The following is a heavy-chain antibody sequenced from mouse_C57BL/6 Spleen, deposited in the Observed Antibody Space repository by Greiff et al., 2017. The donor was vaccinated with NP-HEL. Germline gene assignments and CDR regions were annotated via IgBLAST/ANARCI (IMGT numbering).Heavy chain of an antibody. D-gene: IGHD5-1*01. Sequence: QVQLQQSGAELVRPGASVTLSCKASGYTFTDYEMHWVTQTPVHGLDWFVAIDPDTGCTTYTQKLKGKAILTADQSYSTAYMEHLRLTAEDSAVNCGTRGVRFAYWGQGTLVTVSA. CDR2: IDPDTGCT. CDR3: TRGVRFAY. J-gene: IGHJ3*01. CDR1: GYTFTDYE. V-gene: IGHV1-15*01.